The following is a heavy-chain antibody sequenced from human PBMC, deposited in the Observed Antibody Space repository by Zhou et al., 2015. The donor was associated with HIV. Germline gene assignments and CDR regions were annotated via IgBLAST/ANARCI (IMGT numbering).Heavy chain of an antibody. CDR1: GYTFTSYA. CDR2: IIPIFGTA. V-gene: IGHV1-69*01. Sequence: QVQLVQSGAEVKKPGASVKVSCKASGYTFTSYAISWVRQAPGQGLEWMGGIIPIFGTANYAQKFQGRVTITADESTSTAYMELSSLRSEDTAVYYCARGRYDSSGYTHPVHFDYWGQGTLVTVSS. D-gene: IGHD3-22*01. J-gene: IGHJ4*02. CDR3: ARGRYDSSGYTHPVHFDY.